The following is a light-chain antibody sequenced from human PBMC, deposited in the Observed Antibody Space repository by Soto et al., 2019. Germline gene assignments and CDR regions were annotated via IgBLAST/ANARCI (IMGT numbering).Light chain of an antibody. J-gene: IGKJ3*01. CDR3: QQRSNWLFT. Sequence: EIVFTQSPATLSLSPGERATLSCRASQSVSSYLAWYQRKPGQAPRLLIYDASNRATGIPARFSGSGSGTDFTLTISSLEPEDFAVYYCQQRSNWLFTFGPGTKVDIK. CDR2: DAS. CDR1: QSVSSY. V-gene: IGKV3-11*01.